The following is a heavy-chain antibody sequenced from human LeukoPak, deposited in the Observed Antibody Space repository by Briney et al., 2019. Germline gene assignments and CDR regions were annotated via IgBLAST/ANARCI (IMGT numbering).Heavy chain of an antibody. D-gene: IGHD3-10*01. CDR1: GFTFDDYA. Sequence: GGSLRLSCAASGFTFDDYAMPWVRQAPGKGLEWVSGISWNSGSIGYADSVKGRFTISRDNAKNSLYLQMNSLRAEDTALYYCAKGTRIWFGESFDYWGQGTLVTVSS. CDR2: ISWNSGSI. CDR3: AKGTRIWFGESFDY. J-gene: IGHJ4*02. V-gene: IGHV3-9*01.